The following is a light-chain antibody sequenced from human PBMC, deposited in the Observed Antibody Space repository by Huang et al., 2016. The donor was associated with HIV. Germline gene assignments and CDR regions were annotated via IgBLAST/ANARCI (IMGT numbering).Light chain of an antibody. V-gene: IGKV3-11*01. CDR1: QSVNTF. CDR2: DAA. CDR3: QQRSNRPLT. Sequence: DIVLTQSPATLSLSPGERATLSCRASQSVNTFLAWYQQKPGQAPRLRIYDAANRATGIPARFSGSGSGTDFTLTISSLEPEDFAVYYCQQRSNRPLTFGGGTKVEIK. J-gene: IGKJ4*01.